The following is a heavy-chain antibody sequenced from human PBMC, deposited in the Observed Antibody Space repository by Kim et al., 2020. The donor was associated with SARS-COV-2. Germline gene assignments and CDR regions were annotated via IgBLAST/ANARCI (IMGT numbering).Heavy chain of an antibody. Sequence: VRTYFTPSLRSRVTMSVDPSKNQFSLKLSSLTAADTAVYYCARCGGDCYPWGQGTLVTVSS. D-gene: IGHD2-21*02. V-gene: IGHV4-31*02. CDR3: ARCGGDCYP. J-gene: IGHJ5*02. CDR2: VRT.